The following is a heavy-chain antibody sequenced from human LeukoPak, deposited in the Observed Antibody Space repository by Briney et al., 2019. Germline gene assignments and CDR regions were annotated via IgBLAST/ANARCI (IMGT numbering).Heavy chain of an antibody. CDR2: INHSGST. J-gene: IGHJ1*01. CDR3: ARIGSGITMVRGAD. CDR1: GFTFSSYA. V-gene: IGHV4-34*01. D-gene: IGHD3-10*01. Sequence: GSLRLSCAASGFTFSSYAMSWIRQPPGKGLEWIGEINHSGSTNYNPSLKSRVTISVDTSKNQFSLKLSSVTAADTAVYYCARIGSGITMVRGADWGQGTLVTVSS.